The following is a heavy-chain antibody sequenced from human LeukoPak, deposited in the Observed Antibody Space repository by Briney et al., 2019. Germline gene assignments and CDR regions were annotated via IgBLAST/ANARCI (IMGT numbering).Heavy chain of an antibody. CDR3: ARDGSELKHNWFDP. J-gene: IGHJ5*02. D-gene: IGHD3-10*01. CDR1: GGSISSSSYY. V-gene: IGHV4-39*07. CDR2: IYYSGST. Sequence: SETLSLTCTVSGGSISSSSYYWGWIRQPPGKGLEWIGSIYYSGSTYYNPSLKSRVTISVDTSKNQFSLKLSSVTAADTAVYYCARDGSELKHNWFDPWGQGTLVTVSS.